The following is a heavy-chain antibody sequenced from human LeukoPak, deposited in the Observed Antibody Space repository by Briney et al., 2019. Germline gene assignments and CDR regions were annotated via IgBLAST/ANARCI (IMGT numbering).Heavy chain of an antibody. D-gene: IGHD3-9*01. CDR1: GFTFSSHW. J-gene: IGHJ4*02. V-gene: IGHV3-7*03. Sequence: PGGSLRLFCAGSGFTFSSHWMTWVRQTPGKGLEWVASIKHDGSEKNYVDSVKGRFTISRDNAKNSLYVEMNNLRGEDTAVYYCARDNFDWRPLDCWGQGTLVTVSS. CDR2: IKHDGSEK. CDR3: ARDNFDWRPLDC.